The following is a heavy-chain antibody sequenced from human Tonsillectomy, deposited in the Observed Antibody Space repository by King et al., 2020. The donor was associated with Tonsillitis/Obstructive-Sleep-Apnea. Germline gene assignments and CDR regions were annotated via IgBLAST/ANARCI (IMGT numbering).Heavy chain of an antibody. V-gene: IGHV1-46*01. D-gene: IGHD7-27*01. CDR3: ARDGDAADFYYMDV. CDR1: GYTFTTYY. J-gene: IGHJ6*03. CDR2: LNPSGGST. Sequence: VQLVESGAEVKKPGASVKISCEASGYTFTTYYIHWVRPAPGQGLEWMGILNPSGGSTSYPHKFQGRVTMTRDTSTSTVYMELSSLRFEDTAVYYCARDGDAADFYYMDVWGKGTTVTVSS.